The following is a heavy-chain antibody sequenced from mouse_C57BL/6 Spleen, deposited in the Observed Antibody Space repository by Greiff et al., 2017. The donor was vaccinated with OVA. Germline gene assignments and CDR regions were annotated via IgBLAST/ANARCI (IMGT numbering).Heavy chain of an antibody. CDR1: GYTFTSYW. Sequence: QVQLQQPGAELVMPGASVKLSCKASGYTFTSYWMHWVKQRPGQGLEWIGEIDPSDSYTNYNQKFKGKSTLTVDKSSSTAYMQLRSLTSEDSAVYYCARGGYGSSYDAMDYWGQGTSVTVSS. D-gene: IGHD1-1*01. CDR3: ARGGYGSSYDAMDY. J-gene: IGHJ4*01. V-gene: IGHV1-69*01. CDR2: IDPSDSYT.